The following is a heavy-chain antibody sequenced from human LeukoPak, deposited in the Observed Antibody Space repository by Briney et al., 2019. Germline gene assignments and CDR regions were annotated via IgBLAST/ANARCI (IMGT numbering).Heavy chain of an antibody. CDR1: GASISIYY. D-gene: IGHD7-27*01. CDR3: ARDLGPRGYFDY. J-gene: IGHJ4*02. V-gene: IGHV4-59*01. Sequence: SETLSLTCTVSGASISIYYWSWLRQPPGKELEWIGYIYYSGSTNYNPSLKSRVTISVDTSKDQFSLKLTSVTTADTAVYYCARDLGPRGYFDYWGQGTLVTVSS. CDR2: IYYSGST.